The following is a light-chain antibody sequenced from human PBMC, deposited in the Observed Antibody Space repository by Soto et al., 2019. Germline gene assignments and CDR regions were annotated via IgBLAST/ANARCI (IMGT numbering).Light chain of an antibody. Sequence: EIVMKQSPATLSVSPGERATLSCRASQSVSSNLAWYQQKPGQAPRLLIYGASNRATGIPDRFSGSGSGTDFTLTISRLEPEDFAVYYCQQYGSSPPGTFGQGTRLEIK. CDR3: QQYGSSPPGT. V-gene: IGKV3-20*01. CDR1: QSVSSN. J-gene: IGKJ5*01. CDR2: GAS.